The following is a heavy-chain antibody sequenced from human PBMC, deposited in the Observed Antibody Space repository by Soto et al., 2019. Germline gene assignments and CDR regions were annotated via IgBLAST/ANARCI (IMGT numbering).Heavy chain of an antibody. D-gene: IGHD1-1*01. CDR1: GFTFSTYN. CDR2: ISGRSRAI. CDR3: ARDGERGYDMDV. Sequence: GGSLRLSCAASGFTFSTYNMNWVRQAPGKGLEWVSYISGRSRAIYYADSVKGRFTISRDNAKNSLYLQMNSLRDEDTAIYYCARDGERGYDMDVWGQGTTVTVSS. V-gene: IGHV3-48*02. J-gene: IGHJ6*02.